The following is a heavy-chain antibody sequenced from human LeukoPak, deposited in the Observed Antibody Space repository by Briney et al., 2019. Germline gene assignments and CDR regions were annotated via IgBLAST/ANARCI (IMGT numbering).Heavy chain of an antibody. Sequence: SETLSLTCTVSGGSISSSSYYWGWIRQPPGKGLEWIGSIYTSGSTNYNPSLKSRVTMSVDTSKNQFSLKLSSVTAADTAVYYCARTRGDYYYYYYMDVWGKGTTVTISS. CDR3: ARTRGDYYYYYYMDV. V-gene: IGHV4-39*07. J-gene: IGHJ6*03. D-gene: IGHD2-21*02. CDR2: IYTSGST. CDR1: GGSISSSSYY.